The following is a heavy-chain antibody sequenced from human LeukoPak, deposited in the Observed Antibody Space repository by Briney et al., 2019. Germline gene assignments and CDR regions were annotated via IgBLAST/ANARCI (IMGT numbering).Heavy chain of an antibody. CDR2: IRYDGSNK. J-gene: IGHJ6*03. V-gene: IGHV3-30*02. CDR1: GFTFSSYG. D-gene: IGHD3-3*01. Sequence: QSGGSLRLSCAASGFTFSSYGMHWVRQAPGKGLEWVAFIRYDGSNKYYADSVKGRFTISRDNSKNTLYLQMNSLRAEDTAVYYCAKSFLVADNDYYYYMDVWGKGTTVTISS. CDR3: AKSFLVADNDYYYYMDV.